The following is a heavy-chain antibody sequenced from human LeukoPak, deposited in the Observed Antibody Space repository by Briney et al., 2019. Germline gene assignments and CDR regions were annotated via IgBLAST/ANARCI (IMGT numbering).Heavy chain of an antibody. CDR1: GYTFTSYG. V-gene: IGHV1-18*01. CDR2: ISAYNGNT. Sequence: ASVKVSCKASGYTFTSYGISWVRQAPGQGLEWMGWISAYNGNTHYAQKLQGRVTMTTDTSTSTAYMELRSLRSDDTAVYYCARDIYYDSSGYYRHWGQGTLVTVSS. D-gene: IGHD3-22*01. J-gene: IGHJ4*02. CDR3: ARDIYYDSSGYYRH.